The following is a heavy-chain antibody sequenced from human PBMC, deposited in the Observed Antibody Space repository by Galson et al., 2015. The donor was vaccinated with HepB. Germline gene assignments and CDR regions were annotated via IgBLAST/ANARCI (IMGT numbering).Heavy chain of an antibody. CDR3: ARDLIPVAGIHEYFHL. V-gene: IGHV3-23*01. D-gene: IGHD6-19*01. Sequence: SLRLSCAASGFTFSSYAMTWVRQAPGKGLEWVSAIGASGGATYYADSVKGRFTISRDNSENTLFLQMNSLRAEDTAVYYCARDLIPVAGIHEYFHLWGQGTLVTVSS. CDR1: GFTFSSYA. CDR2: IGASGGAT. J-gene: IGHJ1*01.